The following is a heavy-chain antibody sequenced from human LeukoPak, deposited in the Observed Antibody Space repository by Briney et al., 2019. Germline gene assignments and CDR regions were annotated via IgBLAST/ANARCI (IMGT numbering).Heavy chain of an antibody. CDR2: IYYSGST. Sequence: SETLSFTCTVSGVSISSSSYYWGWIRQPPGKGLEWIGSIYYSGSTYYNPSLKSRVTISVDTSKNQFSLKLSSVTAADTAVYYCARVHYYDSSGYYQYYYYYGMDVWGQGTTVTVSS. V-gene: IGHV4-39*01. CDR1: GVSISSSSYY. D-gene: IGHD3-22*01. J-gene: IGHJ6*02. CDR3: ARVHYYDSSGYYQYYYYYGMDV.